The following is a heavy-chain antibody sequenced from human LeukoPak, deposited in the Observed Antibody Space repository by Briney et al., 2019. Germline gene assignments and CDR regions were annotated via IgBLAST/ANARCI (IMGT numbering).Heavy chain of an antibody. Sequence: ASVTVSCKASGGTFSSYANSWVRQRPGQGLGWEGGIIPIFGTANYAQKFQGRVTITTDESTSTAYMELSSLRSEDTAVYYCARDSGQPHTTTGYFDYWGQGTLVTVSS. D-gene: IGHD3-10*01. V-gene: IGHV1-69*05. CDR2: IIPIFGTA. CDR3: ARDSGQPHTTTGYFDY. J-gene: IGHJ4*02. CDR1: GGTFSSYA.